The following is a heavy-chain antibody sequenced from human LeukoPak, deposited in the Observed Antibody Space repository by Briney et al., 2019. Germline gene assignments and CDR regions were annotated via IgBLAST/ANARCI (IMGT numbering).Heavy chain of an antibody. CDR3: ARDDIAATGPSFDY. Sequence: PGGSLRLSCAASGFTFSDYYMSWIRQAPGKGLEWVSYISISSTTIYYADSVKGRFTFSRDNAKNSLYLQMNSPRDEDTAVYYCARDDIAATGPSFDYWGQGTLVTVSS. D-gene: IGHD6-13*01. V-gene: IGHV3-11*01. CDR1: GFTFSDYY. CDR2: ISISSTTI. J-gene: IGHJ4*02.